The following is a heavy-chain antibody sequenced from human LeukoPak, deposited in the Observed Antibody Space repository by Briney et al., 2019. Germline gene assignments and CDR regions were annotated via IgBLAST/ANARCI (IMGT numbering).Heavy chain of an antibody. Sequence: GGSLRLSCAASGFTFSSYSMNWVRQTPGKGLEWVSSISSSSSYIYYADSVKGRFTISRDNAKNSLYLQMNSLRAEDTAVYYCASLVGGYYFDYWGQGTLVTVSS. CDR1: GFTFSSYS. D-gene: IGHD2-2*01. J-gene: IGHJ4*02. CDR3: ASLVGGYYFDY. V-gene: IGHV3-21*04. CDR2: ISSSSSYI.